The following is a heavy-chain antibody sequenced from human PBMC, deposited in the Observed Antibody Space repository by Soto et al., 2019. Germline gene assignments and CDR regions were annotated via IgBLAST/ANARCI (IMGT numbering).Heavy chain of an antibody. J-gene: IGHJ4*02. CDR3: ARLVGSGGDTYYFDY. D-gene: IGHD3-10*01. CDR2: IIPIFGTA. CDR1: GGTFSSYA. Sequence: QVPLVQSGAEVKKPGSSVKVSCKASGGTFSSYAISWVRQAPGQGLEWMGGIIPIFGTANYAQKFQGRVTITADESTSTAYMELSSLRSEDTAMYYCARLVGSGGDTYYFDYWGQGTLVTVSS. V-gene: IGHV1-69*01.